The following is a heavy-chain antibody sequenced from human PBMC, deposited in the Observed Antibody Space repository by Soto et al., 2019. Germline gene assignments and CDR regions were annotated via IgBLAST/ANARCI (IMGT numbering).Heavy chain of an antibody. V-gene: IGHV3-33*01. CDR2: IWYDGSNK. Sequence: QVQLVESGGGVVQPGRSLRLSCAASGFTFSSYGMHWVRQAPGKGLEWVAVIWYDGSNKYYADSVKARFTISRDNSKNTLYLQMNSLRAEDTAVYYCARRQLWSDYFDYWGQGTLVTVSS. CDR1: GFTFSSYG. CDR3: ARRQLWSDYFDY. J-gene: IGHJ4*02. D-gene: IGHD5-18*01.